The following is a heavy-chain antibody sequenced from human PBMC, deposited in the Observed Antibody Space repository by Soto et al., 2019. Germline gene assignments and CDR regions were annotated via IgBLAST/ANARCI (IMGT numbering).Heavy chain of an antibody. V-gene: IGHV4-39*02. J-gene: IGHJ3*02. Sequence: SEALSLTGAVSGCSMRSIRYYWGWIRHPPGNGLDCIVSMYYSGSTYYNPSLKSRVTISVDTSKNHFSLILNSVTAADTAVYYCARDIIKAHAFDIWGQGTMVTVSS. CDR2: MYYSGST. CDR3: ARDIIKAHAFDI. CDR1: GCSMRSIRYY.